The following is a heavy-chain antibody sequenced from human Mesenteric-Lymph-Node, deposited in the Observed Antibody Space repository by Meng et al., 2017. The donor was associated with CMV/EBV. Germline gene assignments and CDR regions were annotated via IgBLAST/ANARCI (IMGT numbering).Heavy chain of an antibody. D-gene: IGHD6-13*01. J-gene: IGHJ4*02. Sequence: GSLRLSCAVSGGSISSSNWWSWVRQPPGKGLEWIGEIYHSGSTNYNPSLKSRVTISVDKSKNQFSLKLSSVTAADTAVYYCASQGIAAAGLTDYWGQGTLVTVSS. CDR3: ASQGIAAAGLTDY. CDR2: IYHSGST. CDR1: GGSISSSNW. V-gene: IGHV4-4*02.